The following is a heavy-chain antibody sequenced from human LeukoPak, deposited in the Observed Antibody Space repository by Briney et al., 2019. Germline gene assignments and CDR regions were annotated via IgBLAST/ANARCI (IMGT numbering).Heavy chain of an antibody. V-gene: IGHV4-39*07. D-gene: IGHD6-13*01. Sequence: SETLSLTCTVSGGSISSSSYYWGWIRQPPGKGLEWIGSIYYSGSTYYNPSLKSRVTISVDTSKNQFSLKLSSVTAADTAVYYCARDRVSSRYGMDVWGQGTTVTVSS. CDR2: IYYSGST. CDR1: GGSISSSSYY. J-gene: IGHJ6*02. CDR3: ARDRVSSRYGMDV.